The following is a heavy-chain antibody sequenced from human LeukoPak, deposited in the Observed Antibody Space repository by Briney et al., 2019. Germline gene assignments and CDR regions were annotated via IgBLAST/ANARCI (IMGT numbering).Heavy chain of an antibody. CDR1: GGPFSGYY. V-gene: IGHV4-34*01. D-gene: IGHD3-10*01. Sequence: PSETLSLTCAVYGGPFSGYYWSWIRQPPGKGLEWIGEINHSGSTNYNPSLKSRVTISVDTSKNQFSLKLSSVTAADTAVYYCARGPYYYGSGSYYRKLKPKKNWFDPWGQGTLVTDSS. CDR3: ARGPYYYGSGSYYRKLKPKKNWFDP. CDR2: INHSGST. J-gene: IGHJ5*02.